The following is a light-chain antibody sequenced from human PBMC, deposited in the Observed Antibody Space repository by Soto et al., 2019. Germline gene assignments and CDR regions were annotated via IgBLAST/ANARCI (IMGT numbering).Light chain of an antibody. CDR2: GSS. CDR3: QKYNGAPRT. Sequence: SASVGDSVTITCRASQGVSDWVAWYQQKPGEAPKLLIYGSSSLLSGVPSRFSGTRSGTDFTLTISSLQPEDFATYYCQKYNGAPRTFGQGTKVDIK. CDR1: QGVSDW. V-gene: IGKV1D-16*01. J-gene: IGKJ1*01.